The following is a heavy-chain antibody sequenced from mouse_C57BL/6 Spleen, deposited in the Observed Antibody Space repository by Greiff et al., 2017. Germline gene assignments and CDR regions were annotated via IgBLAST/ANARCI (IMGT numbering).Heavy chain of an antibody. J-gene: IGHJ4*01. CDR3: ARYYYGSGPYDYAMDY. CDR2: INPNNGGT. D-gene: IGHD1-1*01. V-gene: IGHV1-22*01. Sequence: VQLRQSGAELVKPGASVKMSCKASGYTFSDYNMHWVKQSPGKSLEWIGYINPNNGGTSYNQKFKGKATLTVNKSSSTAYMEIRSLTSEGSAVDDYARYYYGSGPYDYAMDYWGQGTSVTVSS. CDR1: GYTFSDYN.